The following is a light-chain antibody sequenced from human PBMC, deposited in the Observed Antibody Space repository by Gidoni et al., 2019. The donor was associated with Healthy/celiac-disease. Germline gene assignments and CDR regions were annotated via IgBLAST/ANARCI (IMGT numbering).Light chain of an antibody. V-gene: IGKV3-20*01. Sequence: EIVLTQSPGTLSLSPGERATLSCRASQSVSSSYLAWYQRKPGQAPMLLIYGASSRATCIPDRFSGSGSGTDFTLTISRLEPEDFAVYYCQQYGSSPGITFGQGTRLESK. J-gene: IGKJ5*01. CDR2: GAS. CDR1: QSVSSSY. CDR3: QQYGSSPGIT.